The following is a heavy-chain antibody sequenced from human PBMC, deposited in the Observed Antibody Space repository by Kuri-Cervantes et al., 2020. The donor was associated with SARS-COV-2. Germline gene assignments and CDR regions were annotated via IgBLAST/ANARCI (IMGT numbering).Heavy chain of an antibody. CDR2: INPNSGGT. CDR1: GYTFSGYY. V-gene: IGHV1-2*02. D-gene: IGHD6-19*01. J-gene: IGHJ5*02. CDR3: AREDGGAVAGTSGWFDP. Sequence: ASVKVSCKVSGYTFSGYYMHWVRQAPGQGLEWMGWINPNSGGTNYAQEFQGRVTMTRDTSISTAYMELSRLRSDDTAVYYCAREDGGAVAGTSGWFDPWGQGTLVTVSS.